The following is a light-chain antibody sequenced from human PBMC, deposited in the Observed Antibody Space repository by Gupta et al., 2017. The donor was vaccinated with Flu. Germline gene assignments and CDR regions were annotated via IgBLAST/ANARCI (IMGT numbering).Light chain of an antibody. J-gene: IGKJ4*01. V-gene: IGKV3-20*01. CDR2: DAS. CDR1: QIVSATY. CDR3: QQDGSSPLT. Sequence: EIVLTQSPGTLSLSPGESATHSCRAGQIVSATYVAWYQQKGGQAPRLLIYDASNRATGIPDRFSGSGSGTEFTLTIGRLEPEDFAVYYCQQDGSSPLTFGGGTKVEIK.